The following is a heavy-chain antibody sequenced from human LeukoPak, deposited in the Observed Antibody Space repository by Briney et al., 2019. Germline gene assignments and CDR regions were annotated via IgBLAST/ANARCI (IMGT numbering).Heavy chain of an antibody. V-gene: IGHV4-59*01. CDR1: GDSISRYY. J-gene: IGHJ5*02. Sequence: SETLSLTCTVSGDSISRYYWSWIRQPPGRGLEWIAFIYYSGSTNYNPSLKRRVTISMDTSRNQFSLKLTSVTAADTAVYYCARYRGNSNGGFDPWGQGTLVTVSS. D-gene: IGHD4-23*01. CDR2: IYYSGST. CDR3: ARYRGNSNGGFDP.